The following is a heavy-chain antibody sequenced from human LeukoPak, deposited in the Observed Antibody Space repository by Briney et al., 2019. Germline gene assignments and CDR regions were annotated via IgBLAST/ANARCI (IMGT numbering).Heavy chain of an antibody. CDR1: GGSFSGYY. Sequence: SETLSLTSAVYGGSFSGYYWSWIRQPPGKGLEWIGEINHSGSTNYNPSLKSRVTISVDTSKNQFSLKLSSVTAADTAVYYCARGRRYYYDSSRNPNWFDPWGQGTLVTVSS. CDR3: ARGRRYYYDSSRNPNWFDP. J-gene: IGHJ5*02. D-gene: IGHD3-22*01. V-gene: IGHV4-34*01. CDR2: INHSGST.